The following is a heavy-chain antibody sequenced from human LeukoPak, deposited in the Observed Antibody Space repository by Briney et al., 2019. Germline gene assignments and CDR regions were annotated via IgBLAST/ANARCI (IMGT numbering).Heavy chain of an antibody. V-gene: IGHV3-49*03. Sequence: GGSLRLSCTASGFTFGCFELVPPGSREGAGVAKFHQKQRSWWTTEYAASVKGRFTISRDDSNSIAYLQMNSLIIEDTAVYFCTRDPHYYHGNPHDFWGQGTRVTVSS. CDR3: TRDPHYYHGNPHDF. D-gene: IGHD4-23*01. CDR2: QKQRSWWTT. CDR1: GFTFGC. J-gene: IGHJ4*02.